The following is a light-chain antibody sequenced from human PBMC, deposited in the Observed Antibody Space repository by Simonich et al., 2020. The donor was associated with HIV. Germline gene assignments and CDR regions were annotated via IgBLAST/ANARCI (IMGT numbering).Light chain of an antibody. Sequence: DIQMTQSPSTLSASVGDRFTITCRASQSISSWLAWYQQKPGKAPKLLIYKASSLESGVPSRFSGSGSGTDFTLTISRLQSEDFATYYCQQYYSDPPTFGPGTKVDIK. CDR1: QSISSW. V-gene: IGKV1-5*03. J-gene: IGKJ3*01. CDR3: QQYYSDPPT. CDR2: KAS.